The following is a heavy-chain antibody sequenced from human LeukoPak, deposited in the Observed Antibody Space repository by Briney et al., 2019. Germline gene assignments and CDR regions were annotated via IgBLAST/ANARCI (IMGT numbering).Heavy chain of an antibody. V-gene: IGHV4-38-2*02. CDR3: ARVEVVTDAFDI. CDR1: GYSISSSYY. J-gene: IGHJ3*02. CDR2: IYYSGST. D-gene: IGHD2-21*02. Sequence: SETLSLTCTVSGYSISSSYYWGWIRQPPGKGLEWIGSIYYSGSTYYNPSLKSRVTISVDTSKNQFSLKLSSVTAADTAVYYCARVEVVTDAFDIWGQGTMVTVSS.